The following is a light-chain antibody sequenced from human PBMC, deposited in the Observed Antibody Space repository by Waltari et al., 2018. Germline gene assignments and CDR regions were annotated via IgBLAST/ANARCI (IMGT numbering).Light chain of an antibody. V-gene: IGKV1-13*02. CDR2: YAN. CDR1: QGISSY. J-gene: IGKJ1*01. Sequence: IQMSQSPSSLSASAGDRVTITCRASQGISSYLNWYQQKPGKAPKLLIYYANSLASGVPSRFSGSGSGTEFTLTISSLQPEDFATYYCQQGDSYPRTFG. CDR3: QQGDSYPRT.